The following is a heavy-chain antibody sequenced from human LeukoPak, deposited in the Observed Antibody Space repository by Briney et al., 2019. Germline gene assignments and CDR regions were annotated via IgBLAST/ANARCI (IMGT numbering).Heavy chain of an antibody. D-gene: IGHD3-10*01. CDR3: ARNYGSGSYSSFDY. Sequence: SEALSLTCTVSGGSISSSSYYWGWIRQPPGKGLEWIGSIYYSGSTNYNPSLKSRVTISVDTSKNQFSLKLSSVTAADTAVYYCARNYGSGSYSSFDYWGQGTLVTVSS. J-gene: IGHJ4*02. V-gene: IGHV4-39*07. CDR2: IYYSGST. CDR1: GGSISSSSYY.